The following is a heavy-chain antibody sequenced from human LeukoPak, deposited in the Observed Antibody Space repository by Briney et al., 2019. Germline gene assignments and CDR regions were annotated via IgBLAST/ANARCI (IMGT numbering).Heavy chain of an antibody. CDR2: ISGSGGST. CDR3: AKRNYDFWSGYYRRAENHFDY. V-gene: IGHV3-23*01. D-gene: IGHD3-3*01. J-gene: IGHJ4*02. Sequence: PGGSLRLSCAASGFTFSNYAMSWVRQAPGKGLEWVSAISGSGGSTYYVDSVKGRFTISRDNSKNTLYLQMNGLRAEDTAIYYCAKRNYDFWSGYYRRAENHFDYWGQGTLVTVSS. CDR1: GFTFSNYA.